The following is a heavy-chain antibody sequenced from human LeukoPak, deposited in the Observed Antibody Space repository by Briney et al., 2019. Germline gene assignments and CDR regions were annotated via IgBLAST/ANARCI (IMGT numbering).Heavy chain of an antibody. CDR2: INHSGST. CDR1: GGSFSGYY. CDR3: ARVGGYDYVWGSYRRKPSVDY. V-gene: IGHV4-34*01. J-gene: IGHJ4*02. D-gene: IGHD3-16*02. Sequence: SETLSLICAVYGGSFSGYYWSWIRQPPGKGLVWIGEINHSGSTNYNPSLKSRVTISVDTSKNHFSLKLSSVTAADAAVYYCARVGGYDYVWGSYRRKPSVDYWGQGTLVTVSS.